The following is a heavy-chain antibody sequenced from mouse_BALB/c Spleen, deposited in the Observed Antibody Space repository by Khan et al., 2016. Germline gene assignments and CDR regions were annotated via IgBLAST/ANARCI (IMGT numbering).Heavy chain of an antibody. CDR1: GYSITSDYA. J-gene: IGHJ1*01. CDR3: ARYYYVSSYWYFDV. V-gene: IGHV3-2*02. CDR2: ISYSGSP. D-gene: IGHD1-1*01. Sequence: EVQLQESGPGLVKPSQTLSLTCTVTGYSITSDYAWNWIRQFPGNKLEWMGYISYSGSPSYNPSLNSRISITREPSQNQFFLQLNSDTTEDTATYYCARYYYVSSYWYFDVWGAGTTVTVSS.